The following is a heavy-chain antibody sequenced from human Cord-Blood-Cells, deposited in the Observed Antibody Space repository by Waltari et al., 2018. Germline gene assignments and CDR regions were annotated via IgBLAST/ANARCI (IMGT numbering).Heavy chain of an antibody. V-gene: IGHV4-34*01. J-gene: IGHJ3*02. CDR3: AATVMITFGGVPLHAFDI. Sequence: QVQLQQWGAGLLKPSETLSLTCAVYGGSFSGYYWSWNRQPPGKGLEWIGEINHSGRTNYNPSLKSRVTISVDTSKNQFSLKLSSVTAADTAVYYCAATVMITFGGVPLHAFDIWGQGTMVTVSS. CDR2: INHSGRT. D-gene: IGHD3-16*01. CDR1: GGSFSGYY.